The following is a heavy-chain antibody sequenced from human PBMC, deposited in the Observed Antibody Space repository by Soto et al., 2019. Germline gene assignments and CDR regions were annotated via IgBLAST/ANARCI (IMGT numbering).Heavy chain of an antibody. D-gene: IGHD7-27*01. J-gene: IGHJ4*02. CDR3: AKDGELGIPGYFFDY. CDR1: GFTFSNHA. Sequence: GGSLRLSCAASGFTFSNHAMNWVRQAPGKGLEWLSTLSGSGGGIYYADFVKGRFTISRDNSRKTLFLQMNSLRAEDTAVYYCAKDGELGIPGYFFDYWGQGILVTVSS. V-gene: IGHV3-23*01. CDR2: LSGSGGGI.